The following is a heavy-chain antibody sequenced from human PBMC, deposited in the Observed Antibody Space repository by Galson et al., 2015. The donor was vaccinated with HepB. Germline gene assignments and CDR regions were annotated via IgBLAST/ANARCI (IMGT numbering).Heavy chain of an antibody. CDR1: GGSISSGGYY. CDR2: IYYSGST. D-gene: IGHD1-7*01. V-gene: IGHV4-31*03. J-gene: IGHJ5*02. CDR3: ARDRGGITGTTCWFDP. Sequence: LSLTCTVSGGSISSGGYYWSWIRQHPGKGLEWIGYIYYSGSTYYNPSLKSRVTISVDTSKNQFSLKLSSVTAADTAVYYCARDRGGITGTTCWFDPWGQGTLVTVSS.